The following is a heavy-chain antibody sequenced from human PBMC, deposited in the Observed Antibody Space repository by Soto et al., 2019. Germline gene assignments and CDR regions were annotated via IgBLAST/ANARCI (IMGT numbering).Heavy chain of an antibody. CDR1: GGSISSGGYY. CDR3: ARDRGDPAAPDDAFDI. V-gene: IGHV4-31*11. D-gene: IGHD2-2*01. Sequence: PSETLSLTCAVSGGSISSGGYYWSWIRQHQGKGLEWIGNISYIGNTYYKPSLKTPLTISVATSKNQFSLRLNSVTAAATGVYYCARDRGDPAAPDDAFDIWGQGTMVTVSS. CDR2: ISYIGNT. J-gene: IGHJ3*02.